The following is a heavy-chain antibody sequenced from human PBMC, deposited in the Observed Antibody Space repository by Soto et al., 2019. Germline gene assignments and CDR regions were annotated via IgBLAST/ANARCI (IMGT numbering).Heavy chain of an antibody. V-gene: IGHV4-34*01. CDR1: GGSFSGYY. CDR2: INHSGST. Sequence: QVQLQQWGAGLLKPSETLSLTCAVYGGSFSGYYWSWIRQPPGKGLEWIGEINHSGSTNYNPSLTSRVTISVDTSKNQFSLKLSSVTAADTAVYYCAGLHAGDFWSGYTFDPWGQGTLVTVSS. CDR3: AGLHAGDFWSGYTFDP. J-gene: IGHJ5*02. D-gene: IGHD3-3*01.